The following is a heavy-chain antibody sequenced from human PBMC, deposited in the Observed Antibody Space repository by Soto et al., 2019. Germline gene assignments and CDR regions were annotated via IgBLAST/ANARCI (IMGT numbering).Heavy chain of an antibody. V-gene: IGHV1-18*01. CDR3: ARGRLGELSFYYYMDV. Sequence: QVQLVQSGAEVKKPGASVKVSCKASGYTFTSYGISWVRQAPGQGLEWMGWISAYNGNTNYAQKLQGTVTMTTETSTRKAYMELRSLMSVATAVYYCARGRLGELSFYYYMDVWGRGTTRTVSS. J-gene: IGHJ6*03. CDR2: ISAYNGNT. CDR1: GYTFTSYG. D-gene: IGHD3-16*02.